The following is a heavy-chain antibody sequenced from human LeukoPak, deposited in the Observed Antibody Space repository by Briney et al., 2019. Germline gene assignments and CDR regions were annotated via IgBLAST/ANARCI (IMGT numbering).Heavy chain of an antibody. CDR2: IYYSGST. D-gene: IGHD6-13*01. CDR3: AREVVAAAEVDY. Sequence: SETLSLTCTVSGGSISSYYWSWIRQPPGKGLEWIGYIYYSGSTSYNPSLKSRVTISIDTSKNQFSLKLSSVTAADTAVYYCAREVVAAAEVDYWGQGTRVTVSS. V-gene: IGHV4-4*08. J-gene: IGHJ4*02. CDR1: GGSISSYY.